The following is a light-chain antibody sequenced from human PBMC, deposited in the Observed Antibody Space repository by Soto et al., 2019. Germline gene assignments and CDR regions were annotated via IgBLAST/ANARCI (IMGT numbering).Light chain of an antibody. CDR2: GAS. CDR1: QSVSSSY. V-gene: IGKV3D-20*01. CDR3: QQYGSSLIT. J-gene: IGKJ5*01. Sequence: ERVLTQSPATLSLSPVERATLSCGASQSVSSSYLAWYQQKPGLAPRLLIYGASSRATGIPDRFSGSGSGTDFTLTISRLEPEDFAVYYCQQYGSSLITFGQGTRLEIK.